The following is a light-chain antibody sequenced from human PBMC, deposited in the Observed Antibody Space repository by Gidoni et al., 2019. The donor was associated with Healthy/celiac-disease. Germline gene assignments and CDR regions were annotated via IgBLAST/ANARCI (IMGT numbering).Light chain of an antibody. J-gene: IGKJ5*01. CDR1: QSISSY. V-gene: IGKV1-39*01. Sequence: DIQMTQSPSSLSASVGDRVTITCRASQSISSYLNWYQQKPGKAPKLLIYAASSLQSGVPTRFSGSGSGTDFTLTISSLQPEDFATYYCQQSYSTLTFXPXTRLEIK. CDR3: QQSYSTLT. CDR2: AAS.